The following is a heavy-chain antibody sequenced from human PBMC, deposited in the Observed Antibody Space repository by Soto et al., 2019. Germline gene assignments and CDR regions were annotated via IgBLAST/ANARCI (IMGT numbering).Heavy chain of an antibody. CDR3: ARGSGWLTDY. D-gene: IGHD6-19*01. J-gene: IGHJ4*02. Sequence: SDTLSLTCTVSDVSTSNFFWKWFRQPPGKGLEWIGNIHSSGTTDYNPSLESRVTISLDTSNSQCSLKMNSVTAADTDVYYCARGSGWLTDYWGQGSQVTVSS. V-gene: IGHV4-59*08. CDR1: DVSTSNFF. CDR2: IHSSGTT.